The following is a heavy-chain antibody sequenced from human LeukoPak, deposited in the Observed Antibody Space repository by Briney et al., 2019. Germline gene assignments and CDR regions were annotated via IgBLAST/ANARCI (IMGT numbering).Heavy chain of an antibody. V-gene: IGHV1-2*02. D-gene: IGHD2-21*02. CDR2: INPNSGGT. J-gene: IGHJ4*02. Sequence: ASVKVSCKASGYTFTGYYMHWVRQAPGQGLEWMGWINPNSGGTNYAQKFQGRVTMTRDTSISTAYMELSRLRSDDPAVYYGXXXXXILVTAIQYYFDYWGQGTLVTVSS. CDR3: XXXXXILVTAIQYYFDY. CDR1: GYTFTGYY.